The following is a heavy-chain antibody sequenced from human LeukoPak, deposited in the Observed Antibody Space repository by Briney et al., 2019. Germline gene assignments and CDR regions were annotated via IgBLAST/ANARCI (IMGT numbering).Heavy chain of an antibody. CDR2: IRKDGSQK. CDR1: GFDFSGFG. CDR3: AKDLDSGSYSN. V-gene: IGHV3-30*02. J-gene: IGHJ4*02. D-gene: IGHD3-10*01. Sequence: GGSLRLSCEASGFDFSGFGMHWVRQAPGKGLEWVAFIRKDGSQKWYADSVKGRSAISRDNSKNTLYLQMNSLRTEDTAMYYCAKDLDSGSYSNWGQGTLVTVSS.